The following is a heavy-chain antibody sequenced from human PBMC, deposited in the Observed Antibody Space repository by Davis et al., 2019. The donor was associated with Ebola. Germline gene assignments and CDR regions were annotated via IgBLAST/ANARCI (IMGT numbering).Heavy chain of an antibody. V-gene: IGHV4-59*02. CDR2: MYDSGST. Sequence: PSETPSLTCSVSGGSVSSYSWAWIRQPPGKGLECLGYMYDSGSTTYNPSLKSRVTMSADPSEKRVSLKLTSVTAADTAVYYCARLNVVGGWSNWFDPWGQETLVIVSS. D-gene: IGHD2-15*01. J-gene: IGHJ5*02. CDR3: ARLNVVGGWSNWFDP. CDR1: GGSVSSYS.